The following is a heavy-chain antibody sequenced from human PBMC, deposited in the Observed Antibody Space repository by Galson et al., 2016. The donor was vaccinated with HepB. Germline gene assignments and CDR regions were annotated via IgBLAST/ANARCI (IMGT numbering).Heavy chain of an antibody. V-gene: IGHV3-74*01. CDR3: ARRMATITSFDY. D-gene: IGHD5-24*01. CDR1: GLTFSSYW. J-gene: IGHJ4*02. CDR2: INSDGSST. Sequence: SLRLSCAASGLTFSSYWMHWVRQAPGEGLVWVSRINSDGSSTSYADSVRGRFTISRDNAKNTLYLQMNSLRAEDTAVYYCARRMATITSFDYWGQGTLVTVSS.